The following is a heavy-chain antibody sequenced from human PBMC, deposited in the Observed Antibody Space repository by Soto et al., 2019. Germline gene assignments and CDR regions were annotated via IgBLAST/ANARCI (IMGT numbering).Heavy chain of an antibody. D-gene: IGHD6-13*01. CDR2: ISGSDGST. CDR1: GFSFSNYA. CDR3: AKDRERDAWYEDY. Sequence: GGSLRLSCVASGFSFSNYAMSWVRQAPGKGLEWVSVISGSDGSTYYGDSVKGRFTISRDNSKNTLYLQMNSLRAEDTAVYYCAKDRERDAWYEDYWGQGTLVTVSS. V-gene: IGHV3-23*02. J-gene: IGHJ4*02.